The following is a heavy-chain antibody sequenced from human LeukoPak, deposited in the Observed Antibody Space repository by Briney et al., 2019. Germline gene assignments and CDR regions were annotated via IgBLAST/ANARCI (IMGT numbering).Heavy chain of an antibody. CDR1: GYTFTGYY. CDR3: ARDRGYYESSGYSPFDAFDI. V-gene: IGHV1-2*04. Sequence: GASVKVSCKASGYTFTGYYMHWVRQAPGQGLEWMGWINPNSGGTNYAQKFQGWVTMTRDTSISTAYMELSRLRSDDTAVYYCARDRGYYESSGYSPFDAFDIWGQGTTVTVSS. D-gene: IGHD3-22*01. CDR2: INPNSGGT. J-gene: IGHJ3*02.